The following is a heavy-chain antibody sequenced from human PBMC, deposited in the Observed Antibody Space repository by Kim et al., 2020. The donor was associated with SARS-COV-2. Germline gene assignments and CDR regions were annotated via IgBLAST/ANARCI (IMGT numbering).Heavy chain of an antibody. Sequence: GESLKISCKGSGYSFTSYWIGWVRQMPGKGLEWMGIIYPGDSDTRYSPSFQGQVTISADKSISTAYLQWSSLKASDTAMYYCARHVAVVVPAAEMDVWGQGTTVTVSS. CDR1: GYSFTSYW. J-gene: IGHJ6*02. CDR3: ARHVAVVVPAAEMDV. V-gene: IGHV5-51*01. D-gene: IGHD2-2*01. CDR2: IYPGDSDT.